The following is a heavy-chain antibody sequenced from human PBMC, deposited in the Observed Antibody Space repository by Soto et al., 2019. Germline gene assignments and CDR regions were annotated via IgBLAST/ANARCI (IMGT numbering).Heavy chain of an antibody. Sequence: SETLSLTCAVSGGSISSGGYSWSWIRQPPGKGLEWIGYIYYSGSTYYTPSLKSRLTISVDTSKNQFSLKLTSVTAADTAVYYCARVLLLRGYNWFDPWGQGTLVTVSS. V-gene: IGHV4-30-2*05. J-gene: IGHJ5*02. CDR3: ARVLLLRGYNWFDP. CDR2: IYYSGST. CDR1: GGSISSGGYS. D-gene: IGHD3-10*01.